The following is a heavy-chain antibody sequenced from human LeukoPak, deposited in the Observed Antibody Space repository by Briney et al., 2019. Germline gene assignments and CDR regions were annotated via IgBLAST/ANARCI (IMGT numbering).Heavy chain of an antibody. CDR1: GFTFSNYA. CDR2: ITGNALNT. CDR3: AKLQDFYDNSGYSYIDN. J-gene: IGHJ4*02. V-gene: IGHV3-23*01. D-gene: IGHD3-22*01. Sequence: GGSLRLSCAASGFTFSNYAMSWVRQAPGKGLEWVSSITGNALNTYQADFIKGRFTISRDDSKNTLYLHLSSLRVEDTAVYYCAKLQDFYDNSGYSYIDNWGQGTLVTVSS.